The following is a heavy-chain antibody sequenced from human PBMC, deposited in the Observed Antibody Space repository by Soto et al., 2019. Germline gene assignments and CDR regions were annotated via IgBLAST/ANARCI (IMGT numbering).Heavy chain of an antibody. CDR1: GGSISDYY. V-gene: IGHV4-59*01. CDR2: IYKSGST. Sequence: PSETLSLTCSVSGGSISDYYWSWIRQPPGRGLEWIGYIYKSGSTNDNPSLKSGVTISVDTSKNLFSLKLSSVTAADTAVYYCGRNRNGGPPFASWGQGILVPGSP. J-gene: IGHJ4*02. CDR3: GRNRNGGPPFAS. D-gene: IGHD3-16*01.